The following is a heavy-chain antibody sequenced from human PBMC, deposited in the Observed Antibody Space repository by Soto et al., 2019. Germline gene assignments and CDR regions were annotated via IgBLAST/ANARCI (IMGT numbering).Heavy chain of an antibody. Sequence: GGSLRLSCAASGFTVSSNYMSWVRQAPGKGLEWVSVIYSGGSTYYADSVKGRFTISRDNSKNTLYLQMNSLRAEDTAVYYCARAIRPGMSRVYYMDVWGKGTTVTVSS. CDR3: ARAIRPGMSRVYYMDV. V-gene: IGHV3-66*01. CDR2: IYSGGST. CDR1: GFTVSSNY. D-gene: IGHD3-3*01. J-gene: IGHJ6*03.